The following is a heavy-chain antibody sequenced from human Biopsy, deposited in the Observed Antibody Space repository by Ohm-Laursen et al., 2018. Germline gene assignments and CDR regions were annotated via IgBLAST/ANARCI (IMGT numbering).Heavy chain of an antibody. Sequence: SQTLSCAASGFSFSDYHMRWIRKAPGRGLEWVSYISGGGTIYYGDSMKGRVTISRDNAKNSLYLQMHSLRAEDTAVYYCARDTRWSPYSMDVWGQGTTVTVSS. CDR2: ISGGGTI. CDR1: GFSFSDYH. J-gene: IGHJ6*02. CDR3: ARDTRWSPYSMDV. V-gene: IGHV3-11*01. D-gene: IGHD4-23*01.